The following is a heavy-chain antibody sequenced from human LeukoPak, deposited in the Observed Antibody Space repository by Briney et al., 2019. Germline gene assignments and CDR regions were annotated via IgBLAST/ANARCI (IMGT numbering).Heavy chain of an antibody. CDR2: ISAYNGNT. J-gene: IGHJ6*03. CDR1: GYTFTSYG. V-gene: IGHV1-18*01. D-gene: IGHD3-10*01. Sequence: GASVKVSCKASGYTFTSYGINWVRQAPGQGLQWMGWISAYNGNTNYAQNFQGRVTMTTDTSTSTAYMELRSLRSDDTAVYYCARVCGFPRSGGYYMDVWGKGTTVTVSS. CDR3: ARVCGFPRSGGYYMDV.